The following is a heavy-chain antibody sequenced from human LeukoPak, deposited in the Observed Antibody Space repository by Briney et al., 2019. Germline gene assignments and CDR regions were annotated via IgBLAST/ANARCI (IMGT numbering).Heavy chain of an antibody. CDR2: INPNSGGT. CDR1: GYTFTGYY. V-gene: IGHV1-2*02. D-gene: IGHD3-16*01. Sequence: GASVKVSCKASGYTFTGYYMHWVRQAPGQGLEWMGWINPNSGGTNYAQKFQGRVTMTRDTSISTAYMELSRLRSDDTAVYYCVRDITFGGVIKGMAVWGQGPTVTVSS. J-gene: IGHJ6*02. CDR3: VRDITFGGVIKGMAV.